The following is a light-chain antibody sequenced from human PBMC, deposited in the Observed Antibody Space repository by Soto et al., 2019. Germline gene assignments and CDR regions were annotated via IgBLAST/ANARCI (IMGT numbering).Light chain of an antibody. V-gene: IGKV3-11*01. CDR1: QSVSSY. CDR3: RQYSHWSPWT. Sequence: EIVLTQSPATLSLSPGERATLSCRASQSVSSYLAWYQQKPGQAPRLLLYDAPTSATASPAKLSGSGAGTAVTLPISSIEPEDFAVDYYRQYSHWSPWTFGQGTKVDIK. J-gene: IGKJ1*01. CDR2: DAP.